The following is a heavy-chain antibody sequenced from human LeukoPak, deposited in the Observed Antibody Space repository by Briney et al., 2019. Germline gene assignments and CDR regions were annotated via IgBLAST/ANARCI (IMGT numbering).Heavy chain of an antibody. Sequence: GGSLRLSCAASGFTFSDFYMSWLRQTPGKGLEWVSYISTTGTAGDYADSVKGRFTISRDNAKGSLYLQMNNLGADDTAVYYCAKGHTYGMIWGQGTLVTVS. J-gene: IGHJ4*02. V-gene: IGHV3-11*01. D-gene: IGHD2-8*01. CDR2: ISTTGTAG. CDR1: GFTFSDFY. CDR3: AKGHTYGMI.